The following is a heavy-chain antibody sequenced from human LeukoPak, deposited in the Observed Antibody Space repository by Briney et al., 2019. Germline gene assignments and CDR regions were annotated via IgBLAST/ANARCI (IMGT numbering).Heavy chain of an antibody. Sequence: GGSLRLPCAASGFTFSSYAMSWVRQAPGKGLEWVSAISGSGGSTYYADSVKGRFTISRDNSKNTLYLQMNSLRAEDTAVYYCAKGYGSGRGNYFDYWGQGTLVTVSS. CDR1: GFTFSSYA. CDR2: ISGSGGST. J-gene: IGHJ4*02. V-gene: IGHV3-23*01. D-gene: IGHD3-10*01. CDR3: AKGYGSGRGNYFDY.